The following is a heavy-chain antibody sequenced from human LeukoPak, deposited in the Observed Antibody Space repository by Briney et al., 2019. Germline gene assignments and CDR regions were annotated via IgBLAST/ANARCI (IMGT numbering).Heavy chain of an antibody. CDR2: LYSHGPT. Sequence: GGSLRLSCAASGFSVTNHYLTWVRQAPGKGLEWVSILYSHGPTYYADSVRGRFTISRDTSRNTVYLQMNSLRAEDTAVYYCARRAGGYSHPHDYWGQGTLVTVSS. CDR3: ARRAGGYSHPHDY. D-gene: IGHD4-23*01. V-gene: IGHV3-66*04. J-gene: IGHJ4*02. CDR1: GFSVTNHY.